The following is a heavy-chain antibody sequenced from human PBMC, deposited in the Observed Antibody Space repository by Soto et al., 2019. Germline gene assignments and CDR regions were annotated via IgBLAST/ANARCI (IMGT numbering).Heavy chain of an antibody. V-gene: IGHV4-34*01. CDR1: GGSFRGYS. CDR2: INHSGST. CDR3: ARDKITGLFDY. D-gene: IGHD2-8*02. Sequence: SETLSLTCAVYGGSFRGYSWTWIRQPPGTGLEWIGEINHSGSTNYNPSLKSRVTISVDTSKNQFSLRLTSVTAADTAVYYCARDKITGLFDYWCQGTLVTVS. J-gene: IGHJ4*02.